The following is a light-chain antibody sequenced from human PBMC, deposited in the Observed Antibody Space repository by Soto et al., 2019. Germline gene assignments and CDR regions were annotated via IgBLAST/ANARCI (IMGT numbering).Light chain of an antibody. CDR1: QSISSW. V-gene: IGKV1-5*03. Sequence: DIQMTQYPSTLSASVGDRVTITCRAIQSISSWLAWYQQKPGKAPKLLIYKASSLESGVPSRFSGRGSGTDFTLTIASLQPEDVATYYCQKYNSDPLTFGGGTKVDIK. CDR2: KAS. J-gene: IGKJ4*01. CDR3: QKYNSDPLT.